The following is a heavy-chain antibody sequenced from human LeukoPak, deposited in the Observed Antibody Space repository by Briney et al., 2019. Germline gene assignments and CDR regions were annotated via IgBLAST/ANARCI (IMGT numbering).Heavy chain of an antibody. CDR1: GGSISSSSYY. J-gene: IGHJ6*03. Sequence: SETLSLTCTVSGGSISSSSYYWGWIRQPPGKGLEWIGSIYYSGSTYYNPSLKSRVTISVDTSKNQFSLKLSSVTAADTAVYYCARMADYYYYYMDVWGKGTTVTVSS. CDR3: ARMADYYYYYMDV. D-gene: IGHD5-24*01. CDR2: IYYSGST. V-gene: IGHV4-39*07.